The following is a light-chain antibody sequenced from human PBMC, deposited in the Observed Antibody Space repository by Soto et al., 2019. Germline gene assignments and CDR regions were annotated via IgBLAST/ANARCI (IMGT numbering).Light chain of an antibody. CDR3: QQTFSALSIT. J-gene: IGKJ5*01. Sequence: DIQLTQSPSSLSASVGDRVTITCRAGQTISDYLNWYQQKPGTAPKLLIYAASTLQSGVPSRFSSSRSGTDFTRTISSLHPEDVATYYCQQTFSALSITLGQETRLGIK. V-gene: IGKV1-39*01. CDR1: QTISDY. CDR2: AAS.